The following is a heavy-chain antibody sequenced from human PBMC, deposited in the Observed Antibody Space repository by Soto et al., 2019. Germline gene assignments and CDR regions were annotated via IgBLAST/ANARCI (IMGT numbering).Heavy chain of an antibody. J-gene: IGHJ6*02. CDR2: IYYRGST. CDR3: ARQQLLPFYYALDV. Sequence: TETLSLTCNVSGGSISGYYWSWIRQSPGKGLEYIGYIYYRGSTNYNSSLKSRVTMSVDTSRNQFSLKMNSVTAADTAVYYCARQQLLPFYYALDVWGQGTTVTVS. CDR1: GGSISGYY. D-gene: IGHD1-26*01. V-gene: IGHV4-59*01.